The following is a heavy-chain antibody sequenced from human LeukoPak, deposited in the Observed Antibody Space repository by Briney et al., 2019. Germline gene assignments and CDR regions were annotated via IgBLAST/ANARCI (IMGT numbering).Heavy chain of an antibody. J-gene: IGHJ4*02. CDR3: ARGEGIAAAQYYDSSGYLLGVDY. Sequence: GASVKVSCKASGYTFTSYYMHWVRQAPGQGLEWMGIINPSGGSTSYAQKFQGRVTMTRDTSTSTVYTELSSLRSEDTAVYYCARGEGIAAAQYYDSSGYLLGVDYWGQGTLVTVSS. D-gene: IGHD3-22*01. CDR1: GYTFTSYY. CDR2: INPSGGST. V-gene: IGHV1-46*01.